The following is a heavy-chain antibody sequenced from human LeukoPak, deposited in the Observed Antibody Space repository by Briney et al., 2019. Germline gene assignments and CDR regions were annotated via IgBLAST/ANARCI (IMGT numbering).Heavy chain of an antibody. CDR3: AKQLGYCSDGSCYFPY. CDR1: GFTFSSYA. CDR2: ISGGGGST. V-gene: IGHV3-23*01. D-gene: IGHD2-15*01. J-gene: IGHJ4*02. Sequence: PGGSLRLSCAASGFTFSSYAMSWVRQAPGKGLEWVSAISGGGGSTHYADSVKGRFTISRDNSKNTLCLQMNSLRAEDTAVYYCAKQLGYCSDGSCYFPYWGQGTLVTVSS.